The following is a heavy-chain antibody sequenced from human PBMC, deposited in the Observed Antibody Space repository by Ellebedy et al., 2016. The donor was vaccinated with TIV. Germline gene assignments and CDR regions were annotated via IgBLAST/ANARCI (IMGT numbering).Heavy chain of an antibody. CDR3: ATAGGYYYYGMDV. J-gene: IGHJ6*02. V-gene: IGHV1-2*02. CDR1: GYTFTAYH. D-gene: IGHD4-23*01. Sequence: ASVKVSCKASGYTFTAYHIHWVRQAPGQGLEWMGWIYPYSGGTNYAPKFQGRVTMTEDTSTDTAYMELSSLRSEDTAVYYCATAGGYYYYGMDVWGQGTTVTVSS. CDR2: IYPYSGGT.